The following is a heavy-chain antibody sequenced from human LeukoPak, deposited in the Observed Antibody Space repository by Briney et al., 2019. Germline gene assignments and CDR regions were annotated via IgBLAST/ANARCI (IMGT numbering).Heavy chain of an antibody. CDR3: VRERAGFDY. CDR2: IGEDGSEK. CDR1: GFTFSSYW. V-gene: IGHV3-7*01. Sequence: GGSLRLSCAASGFTFSSYWMTWVRQAPGKGLEWVANIGEDGSEKYYVDSVKGRFTISRDNAKNSLYLQVNSLRAEDTAVYYCVRERAGFDYWGQGTLVTVSS. J-gene: IGHJ4*02.